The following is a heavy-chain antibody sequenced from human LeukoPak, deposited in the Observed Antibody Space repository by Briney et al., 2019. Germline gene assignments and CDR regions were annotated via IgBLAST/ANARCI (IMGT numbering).Heavy chain of an antibody. V-gene: IGHV3-53*01. CDR1: GFTVSSNY. D-gene: IGHD2-21*02. CDR3: ASSWTYCGGDCDPGFDY. Sequence: GGSLRLSCAASGFTVSSNYMSWVRQAPGKGLEWVSVIYSGGSTYYADSMKGRFTISRDNSKNTLYLQMNSLRAEDTPVYYCASSWTYCGGDCDPGFDYWGQGTLGSVSS. J-gene: IGHJ4*02. CDR2: IYSGGST.